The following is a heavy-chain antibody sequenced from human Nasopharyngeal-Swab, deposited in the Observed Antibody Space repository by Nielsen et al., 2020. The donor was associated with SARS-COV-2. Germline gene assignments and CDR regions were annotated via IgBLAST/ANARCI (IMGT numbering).Heavy chain of an antibody. CDR3: ARGYSSGWYPFDY. CDR2: IYYSGSA. Sequence: GSLRLSCAASGFTFNNYNFNWVRQAPGKGLEWIGSIYYSGSAYYNPSLKSRVTISVDTSKNQFSLKLSSVTAADTAVYYCARGYSSGWYPFDYWGQGTLVTVSS. D-gene: IGHD6-19*01. J-gene: IGHJ4*02. CDR1: GFTFNNYNF. V-gene: IGHV4-39*07.